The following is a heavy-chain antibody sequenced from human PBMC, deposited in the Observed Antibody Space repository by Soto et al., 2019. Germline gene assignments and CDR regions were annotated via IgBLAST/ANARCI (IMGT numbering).Heavy chain of an antibody. V-gene: IGHV4-31*03. Sequence: QVQLQESGPGLVKPSQTLSLTCTVSGGSISSGGYYWSWIRQHPGKGLEWIGYIYYSGSTYYNPSLKSRVTISVDTSKNQFSLKLSSVTAADTAVYYCARSPNIAVAGTWVWFDPWGQGTLVTVSS. CDR2: IYYSGST. J-gene: IGHJ5*02. D-gene: IGHD6-19*01. CDR1: GGSISSGGYY. CDR3: ARSPNIAVAGTWVWFDP.